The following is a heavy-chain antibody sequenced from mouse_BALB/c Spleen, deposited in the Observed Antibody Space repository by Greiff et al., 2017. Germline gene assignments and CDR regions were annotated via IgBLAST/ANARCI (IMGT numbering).Heavy chain of an antibody. CDR1: GYTFTSYD. J-gene: IGHJ1*01. V-gene: IGHV1S56*01. CDR3: ARVTANRYFDV. D-gene: IGHD1-2*01. Sequence: VKVVESGPELVKPGALVKISCKASGYTFTSYDINWVKQRPGQGLEWIGWIYPGDGSTKYNEKFKGKATLTADKSSSTAYMQLSSLTSENSAVYFCARVTANRYFDVWGAGTTVTVSS. CDR2: IYPGDGST.